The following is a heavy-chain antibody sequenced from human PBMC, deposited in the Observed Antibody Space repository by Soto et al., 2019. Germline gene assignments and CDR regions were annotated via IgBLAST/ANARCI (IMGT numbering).Heavy chain of an antibody. V-gene: IGHV4-39*01. CDR3: ARHHTAVALIDSFDI. CDR1: GGSISNRSYC. D-gene: IGHD5-18*01. CDR2: IYYSGST. J-gene: IGHJ3*02. Sequence: SQILSLSYTVSGGSISNRSYCWGWIRQPPGKGLEWIGSIYYSGSTYYNPSLKSRVTISVDTSKNQFSLKLSSVTAADTAVYYCARHHTAVALIDSFDIWGQGTMVTVSS.